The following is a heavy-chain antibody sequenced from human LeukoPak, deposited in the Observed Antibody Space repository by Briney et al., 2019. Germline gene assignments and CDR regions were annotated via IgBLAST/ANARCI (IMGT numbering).Heavy chain of an antibody. Sequence: PSETLSLTCTVSGGSISSSSYYWGWIRQPPGKGLEWIGSIYYSGSTYYNPSLKSRVTISVDTSKNQFSLKLSSVTAADTAVYYCARYNWNYRTDYWGQGTLVTVSS. CDR2: IYYSGST. CDR3: ARYNWNYRTDY. V-gene: IGHV4-39*01. CDR1: GGSISSSSYY. D-gene: IGHD1-7*01. J-gene: IGHJ4*02.